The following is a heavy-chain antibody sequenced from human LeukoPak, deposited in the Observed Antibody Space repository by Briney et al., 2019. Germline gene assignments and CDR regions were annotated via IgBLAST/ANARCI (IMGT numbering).Heavy chain of an antibody. CDR1: EFTFSSYP. J-gene: IGHJ4*02. D-gene: IGHD2-2*01. Sequence: PGGSLRLSCAASEFTFSSYPMRWLRQARGKGLEWVSAVSGSAGTTYYADSVKGRFTISRDNSKNTLYLQMNSLRAEDTALYYCARTPLVRYFDSWGQGTLVTVSS. CDR3: ARTPLVRYFDS. V-gene: IGHV3-23*01. CDR2: VSGSAGTT.